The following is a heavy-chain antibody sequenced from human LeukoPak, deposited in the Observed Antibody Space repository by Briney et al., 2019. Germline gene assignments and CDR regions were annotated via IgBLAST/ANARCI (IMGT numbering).Heavy chain of an antibody. CDR3: ASLKGPTDYGDYVGGMDV. D-gene: IGHD4-17*01. CDR2: IIPILGIA. J-gene: IGHJ6*02. V-gene: IGHV1-69*04. CDR1: GGTFSSYA. Sequence: SVKVSCKASGGTFSSYAISWVRQAPGQVLEWMGRIIPILGIANYAQKFQGRVTITADKSTSTAYMELSSLRSEDTAVYYCASLKGPTDYGDYVGGMDVWGQGTTVTVSS.